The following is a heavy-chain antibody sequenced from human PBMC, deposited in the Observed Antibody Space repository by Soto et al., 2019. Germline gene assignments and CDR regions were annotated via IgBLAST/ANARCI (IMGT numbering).Heavy chain of an antibody. V-gene: IGHV4-39*01. CDR1: GGSISSSSYY. CDR2: IYYSGST. CDR3: ARRHSSSWPFDY. Sequence: SETLSLTCTVSGGSISSSSYYWGWIRQPPGKGLEWIGSIYYSGSTYYNPSLKSRVTISVDTSKNQFSLKLSSVTAADTAVYYCARRHSSSWPFDYWGQGTLVTVSS. J-gene: IGHJ4*02. D-gene: IGHD6-13*01.